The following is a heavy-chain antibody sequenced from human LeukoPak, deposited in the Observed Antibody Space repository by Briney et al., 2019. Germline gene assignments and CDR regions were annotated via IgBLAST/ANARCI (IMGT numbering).Heavy chain of an antibody. V-gene: IGHV4-61*02. CDR3: ARDTYYYGSGSYRLDY. Sequence: SETLSLTCTVSGGSISSGNYYYSWIRQPAGKGLEWIGRIYTSGSTNYNPSLKSRVTMSVDTSKNQFSLKLSSVTAADTAVYYCARDTYYYGSGSYRLDYWGQGTLVTVSS. D-gene: IGHD3-10*01. CDR1: GGSISSGNYY. J-gene: IGHJ4*02. CDR2: IYTSGST.